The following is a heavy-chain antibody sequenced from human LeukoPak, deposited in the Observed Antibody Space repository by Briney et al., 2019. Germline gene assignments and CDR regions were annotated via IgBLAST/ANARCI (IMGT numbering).Heavy chain of an antibody. J-gene: IGHJ4*02. D-gene: IGHD1-1*01. CDR3: ARGHTGTGLYPY. V-gene: IGHV4-4*07. CDR1: GGSVSSFY. Sequence: PSETLSLTCTVSGGSVSSFYWSWIRQPAGKGLEWIGRISASGSNSYNPSLKSRVTMSVDTSKNQFSLKLSSVTAADTAVYYCARGHTGTGLYPYWGQGTLVTVSS. CDR2: ISASGSN.